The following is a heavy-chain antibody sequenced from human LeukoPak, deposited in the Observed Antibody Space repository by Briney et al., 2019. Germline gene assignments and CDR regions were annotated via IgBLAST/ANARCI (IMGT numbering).Heavy chain of an antibody. Sequence: SETLSLTCAVYGGSFSGYYWSWIRQPPGKGLEWIGEINHSGSTNYNPSPKSRVTISVDTSKDQFSLKLSSVTAADTAVYYCARGTRGYCSGGSCYKPGGYWFDPWGQGTLVTVSS. V-gene: IGHV4-34*01. CDR1: GGSFSGYY. D-gene: IGHD2-15*01. J-gene: IGHJ5*02. CDR2: INHSGST. CDR3: ARGTRGYCSGGSCYKPGGYWFDP.